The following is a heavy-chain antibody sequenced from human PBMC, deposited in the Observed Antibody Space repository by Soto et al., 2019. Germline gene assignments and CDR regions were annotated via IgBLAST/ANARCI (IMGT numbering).Heavy chain of an antibody. CDR3: AKSVWQLGIYYYYMDV. V-gene: IGHV3-23*01. J-gene: IGHJ6*03. D-gene: IGHD6-6*01. CDR1: GFTFSSYA. CDR2: ISGSGGST. Sequence: GGSLRLSCAASGFTFSSYAMSWVRQAPGKGLEWVSAISGSGGSTYYADSVKGRFTISRDNSKNTLYLQMNSLRAEDTAVYYCAKSVWQLGIYYYYMDVWGKGTTVTVSS.